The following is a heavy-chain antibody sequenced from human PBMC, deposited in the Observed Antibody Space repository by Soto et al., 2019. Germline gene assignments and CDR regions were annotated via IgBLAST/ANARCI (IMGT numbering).Heavy chain of an antibody. V-gene: IGHV6-1*01. CDR3: ARAHMVVVPAAIGAPYYYYGMDV. Sequence: PSQTLSLTCAISGDSVSSNSAAWNWIRQSPSRGLEWLGRTYYRSKWYNDYAVSVKSRITINPDTSKNQFSLQLNSVTPEDTAVYYCARAHMVVVPAAIGAPYYYYGMDVWGQGTTVTVSS. D-gene: IGHD2-2*01. CDR1: GDSVSSNSAA. CDR2: TYYRSKWYN. J-gene: IGHJ6*02.